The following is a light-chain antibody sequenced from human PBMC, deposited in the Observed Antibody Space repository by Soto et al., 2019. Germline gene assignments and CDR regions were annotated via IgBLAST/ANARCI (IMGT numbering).Light chain of an antibody. J-gene: IGKJ5*01. CDR1: QGISSY. V-gene: IGKV1-12*01. CDR3: QQANSFPIT. Sequence: DIQMTQSPSSVSASVGDRVTITCRASQGISSYLAWYQQKPGKAPKLLISAASSLQSGVPSRFSGSGSGTDFTLTIISLQPEDFATYYCQQANSFPITFAQGTRLEIK. CDR2: AAS.